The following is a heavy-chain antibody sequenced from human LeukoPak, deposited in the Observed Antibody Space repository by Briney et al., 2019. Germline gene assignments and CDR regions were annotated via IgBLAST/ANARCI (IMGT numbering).Heavy chain of an antibody. V-gene: IGHV4-34*01. CDR2: INHSGST. D-gene: IGHD1-14*01. CDR3: AREPIRYYFDY. J-gene: IGHJ4*02. Sequence: PSETLSLTCAVYGGSFSGYYWSWIRQPPGKGLEWIGEINHSGSTNYNPSLKSRVTISVDTSKNQFSLKLSSVTAADTAVYYCAREPIRYYFDYWGQGTLVTVSS. CDR1: GGSFSGYY.